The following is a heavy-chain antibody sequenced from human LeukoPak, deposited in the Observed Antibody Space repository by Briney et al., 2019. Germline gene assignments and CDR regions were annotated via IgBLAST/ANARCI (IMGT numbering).Heavy chain of an antibody. CDR3: AREMATTAAAGYGMDV. CDR1: GYTFTSYY. J-gene: IGHJ6*02. CDR2: INPSGGST. Sequence: ASVKVSCKASGYTFTSYYMHWVRQAPGQGLEWMGIINPSGGSTSYAQKFQGRVTMTRDTSTSTVYMELSSLGSEDTAVYYCAREMATTAAAGYGMDVWGQGTTVTVSS. D-gene: IGHD6-13*01. V-gene: IGHV1-46*01.